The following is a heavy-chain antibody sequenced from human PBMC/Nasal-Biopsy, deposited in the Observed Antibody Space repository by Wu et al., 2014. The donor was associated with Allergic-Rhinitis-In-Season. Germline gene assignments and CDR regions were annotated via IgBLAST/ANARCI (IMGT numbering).Heavy chain of an antibody. Sequence: TLSLTCIVSGGSIRSSYYYWAWIRQPPGKGLEWIGSIYYNGNSHYNPSLKSRATISVDTSKNQFSLKLSSLTAADTAVYYCARGLRPGIAVGAFLDWGQGTLVTVSS. J-gene: IGHJ4*02. CDR1: GGSIRSSYYY. V-gene: IGHV4-39*01. CDR2: IYYNGNS. D-gene: IGHD6-19*01. CDR3: ARGLRPGIAVGAFLD.